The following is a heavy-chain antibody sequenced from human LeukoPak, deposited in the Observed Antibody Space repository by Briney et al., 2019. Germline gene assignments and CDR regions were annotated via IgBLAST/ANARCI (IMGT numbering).Heavy chain of an antibody. CDR2: ISAYNGNT. J-gene: IGHJ4*02. CDR3: ARAPSYDSSGYSNY. D-gene: IGHD3-22*01. V-gene: IGHV1-18*01. CDR1: GYTFTSYG. Sequence: GASVKVSCKASGYTFTSYGIGWVRQAPGQGLEWMGWISAYNGNTNYAQKLQGRVTMTTDTSTSTAYMELRSLRSDDTAVYYCARAPSYDSSGYSNYRGQGTLVTVSS.